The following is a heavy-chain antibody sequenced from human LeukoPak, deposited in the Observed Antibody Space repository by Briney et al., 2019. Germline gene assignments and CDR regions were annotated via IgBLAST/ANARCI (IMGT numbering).Heavy chain of an antibody. CDR3: VKGGQYSSSSHFDY. D-gene: IGHD6-6*01. CDR1: GFTISIYA. J-gene: IGHJ4*02. CDR2: ISSKGVST. Sequence: GGSLRLSCSASGFTISIYAMHWVRQAPGKGLEYVSGISSKGVSTYYADSVKGRFTISRDNSKDTMFLQMSSLRPEDTAVYYCVKGGQYSSSSHFDYWGQETLVTVSS. V-gene: IGHV3-64D*09.